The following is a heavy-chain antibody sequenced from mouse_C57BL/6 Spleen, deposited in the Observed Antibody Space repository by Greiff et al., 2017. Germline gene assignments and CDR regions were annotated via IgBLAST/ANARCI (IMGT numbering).Heavy chain of an antibody. J-gene: IGHJ4*01. CDR2: INPNYGTT. D-gene: IGHD3-2*02. V-gene: IGHV1-39*01. CDR1: GYSFTDYN. CDR3: ARGEDSSGYPYYYAMDY. Sequence: QSGPELVKPGASVKISCKASGYSFTDYNMNWVKQSNGKSLEWIGVINPNYGTTSYNQKFKGKATLTVDQSSSTAYMQLNSLTSEDSAVYYCARGEDSSGYPYYYAMDYWGQGTSVTVSS.